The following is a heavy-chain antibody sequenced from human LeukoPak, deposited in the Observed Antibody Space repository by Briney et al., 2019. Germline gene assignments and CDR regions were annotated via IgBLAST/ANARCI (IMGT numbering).Heavy chain of an antibody. CDR1: GYTFSDYY. V-gene: IGHV3-11*01. CDR3: ASADPEYYYGMDV. CDR2: ISSSGSTI. Sequence: GGSLRLSCAASGYTFSDYYMSWIRQAPGKGLKWFSYISSSGSTIYYADSVKGRFTISRDNAKNSLYLQMNSLRAEDTAVYYCASADPEYYYGMDVWGQGTTVTVSS. J-gene: IGHJ6*02.